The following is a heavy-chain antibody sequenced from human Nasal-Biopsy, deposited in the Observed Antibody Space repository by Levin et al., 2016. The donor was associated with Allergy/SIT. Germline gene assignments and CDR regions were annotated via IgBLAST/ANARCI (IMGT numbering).Heavy chain of an antibody. V-gene: IGHV3-74*01. D-gene: IGHD3-16*01. CDR3: VREKYLGRSFDP. J-gene: IGHJ5*02. CDR2: ISGDAMST. CDR1: GFKFDNYW. Sequence: GSLRLSCAASGFKFDNYWMHWVRQAPDKGLVWVSRISGDAMSTSYADSVQGRFTISRNNAKNTVYLQLNSLRAEDTAVYFCVREKYLGRSFDPWGQGTLVTVSS.